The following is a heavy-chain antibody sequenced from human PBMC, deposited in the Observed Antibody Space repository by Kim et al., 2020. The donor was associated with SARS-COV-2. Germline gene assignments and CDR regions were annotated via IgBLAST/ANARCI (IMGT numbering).Heavy chain of an antibody. D-gene: IGHD6-6*01. V-gene: IGHV4-30-2*05. J-gene: IGHJ4*02. CDR3: ARAGIEYSRSPYVDY. Sequence: PSLRSRVTISVDTAKTQFSLRLSSVTAADTAVYYCARAGIEYSRSPYVDYWGQGTLVTVSS.